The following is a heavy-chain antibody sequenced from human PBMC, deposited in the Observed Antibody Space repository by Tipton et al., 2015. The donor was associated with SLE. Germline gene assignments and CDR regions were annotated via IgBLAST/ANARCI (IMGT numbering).Heavy chain of an antibody. CDR2: IYYSGST. CDR1: GGSISSSSYY. J-gene: IGHJ4*02. D-gene: IGHD3-10*01. CDR3: ARDQLPMGY. V-gene: IGHV4-61*01. Sequence: TLSLTCTVSGGSISSSSYYWGWIRQPPGKGLERIGYIYYSGSTNYNPSLKSRVTISVDTSKNQFSLKLSSVTAADTAVYYCARDQLPMGYWGQGTLVTVSS.